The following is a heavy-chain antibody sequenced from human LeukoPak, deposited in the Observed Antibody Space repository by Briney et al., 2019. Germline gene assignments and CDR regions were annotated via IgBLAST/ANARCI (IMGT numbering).Heavy chain of an antibody. J-gene: IGHJ4*02. CDR1: VFTFSGYD. Sequence: SGGSLRLSCAASVFTFSGYDMHWVRQAPGNGLEWVSFIRSDGSDKYYADSVKGRFTTSRDNSKNTLYLQMNSLRPEDTAVYYCAKDKGDYGSESHRPFDYWGQGTLVTVSS. D-gene: IGHD3-10*01. V-gene: IGHV3-30*02. CDR3: AKDKGDYGSESHRPFDY. CDR2: IRSDGSDK.